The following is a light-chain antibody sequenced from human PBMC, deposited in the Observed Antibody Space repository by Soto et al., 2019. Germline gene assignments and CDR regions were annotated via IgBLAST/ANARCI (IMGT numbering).Light chain of an antibody. CDR1: QSVSTY. J-gene: IGKJ1*01. V-gene: IGKV3-11*01. Sequence: EIVLTQSPATLSLSPGERASLSCRASQSVSTYLAWYQHKPGQAPRLLIYDASNRATGIPARFSGSGSGTEFTLTISSLEPEDFAVYYCQHRSNWPRTFGQGTEVEIK. CDR3: QHRSNWPRT. CDR2: DAS.